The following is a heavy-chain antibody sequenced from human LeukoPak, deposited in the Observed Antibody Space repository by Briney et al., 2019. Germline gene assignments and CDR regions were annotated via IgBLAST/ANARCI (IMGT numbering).Heavy chain of an antibody. CDR1: GFTFSSYA. J-gene: IGHJ4*02. V-gene: IGHV3-23*01. CDR3: AKGPPVVVYDYYFVY. CDR2: ISGSGGST. D-gene: IGHD2-8*02. Sequence: QTGGSLRLPCAASGFTFSSYAMSWVRQAPGGGREWVSAISGSGGSTYYADSVKGRFTISRDNSKNTLYLQMNSLRAEDTAVYYCAKGPPVVVYDYYFVYWGQGTLVTVSS.